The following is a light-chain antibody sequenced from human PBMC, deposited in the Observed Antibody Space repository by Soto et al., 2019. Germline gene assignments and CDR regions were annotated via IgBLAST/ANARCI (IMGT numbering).Light chain of an antibody. CDR1: QSVNNW. Sequence: DIQMTQSPSTLSASVGDRVTITCRASQSVNNWLAWYQQKPGKAPKLLIYDASSLGSGVPSRFSGSASGTEFTLTISSLQPDDFATYYCQQYHSYPWTVGQGTKVDIK. CDR2: DAS. CDR3: QQYHSYPWT. J-gene: IGKJ1*01. V-gene: IGKV1-5*01.